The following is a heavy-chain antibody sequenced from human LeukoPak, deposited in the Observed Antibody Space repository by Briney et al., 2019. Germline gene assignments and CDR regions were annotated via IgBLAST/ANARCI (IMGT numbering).Heavy chain of an antibody. V-gene: IGHV3-23*01. CDR3: AKALPTSLYYYDSSGCFDY. D-gene: IGHD3-22*01. J-gene: IGHJ4*02. CDR1: GFTFSSYA. Sequence: GGSLRLSCAASGFTFSSYAMSWVRQAPGKGLEWVSAISGSGGSTYYADSVKGRFTISRDNSKNTLYLQMNSLRAEDTAVYYCAKALPTSLYYYDSSGCFDYWGQGTLVTVSS. CDR2: ISGSGGST.